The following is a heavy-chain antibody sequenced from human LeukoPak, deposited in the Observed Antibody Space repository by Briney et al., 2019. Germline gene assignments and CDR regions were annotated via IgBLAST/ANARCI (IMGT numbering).Heavy chain of an antibody. CDR3: LTGNYYDSNGYYYEVGY. CDR1: GGTFSSYA. CDR2: IIPILGIA. D-gene: IGHD3-22*01. Sequence: AASVKVSCKASGGTFSSYAISWVRQAPGQGLEWMGRIIPILGIANYAQKFQGRVTITADKSTSTAYMELSSLRSEDTAVYYCLTGNYYDSNGYYYEVGYWGQGTLVTVSS. J-gene: IGHJ4*02. V-gene: IGHV1-69*04.